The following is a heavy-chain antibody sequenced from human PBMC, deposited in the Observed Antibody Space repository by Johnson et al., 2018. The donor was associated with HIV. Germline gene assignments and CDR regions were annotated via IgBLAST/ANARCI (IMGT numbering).Heavy chain of an antibody. CDR1: GFTF. D-gene: IGHD5-18*01. Sequence: QVQLVESGGGLVKPGGSLRLSCAASGFTFKTWIRQAPGKGLEWVAVISYDGSNKYYADSVKGRFTISRDNSKNTLYLQMNRLRAEDTAVYYCARAPGYSRAFDIWGQGTMVTVST. CDR3: ARAPGYSRAFDI. CDR2: ISYDGSNK. J-gene: IGHJ3*02. V-gene: IGHV3-30*14.